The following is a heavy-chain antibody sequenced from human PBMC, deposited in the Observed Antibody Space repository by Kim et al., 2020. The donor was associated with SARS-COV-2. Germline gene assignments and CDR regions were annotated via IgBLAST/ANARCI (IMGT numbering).Heavy chain of an antibody. J-gene: IGHJ6*01. CDR2: IYHSVTT. Sequence: SESLSLTCAVSGGSISSATWWSWVRQTPGEGLEWIGVIYHSVTTNYNPSLKSRVNMSVDKSKNQLSLTLSAVTAADTAVYYCAGPRVTGPTEDNYYHGM. CDR1: GGSISSATW. V-gene: IGHV4-4*02. D-gene: IGHD1-20*01. CDR3: AGPRVTGPTEDNYYHGM.